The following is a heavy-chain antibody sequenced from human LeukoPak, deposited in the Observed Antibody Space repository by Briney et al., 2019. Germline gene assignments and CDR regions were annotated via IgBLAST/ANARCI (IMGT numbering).Heavy chain of an antibody. CDR2: IYYSGST. D-gene: IGHD3-22*01. Sequence: SETLSLTCTVSGGSISSYYWSWIRQPPGKGLEWIGYIYYSGSTNYNPSLKSRVTISVDTSKNQFSLKLSSVTAADTAVYYCARSWDDSSGYYYGWFDPWGQGTLVTVSS. CDR3: ARSWDDSSGYYYGWFDP. J-gene: IGHJ5*02. CDR1: GGSISSYY. V-gene: IGHV4-59*01.